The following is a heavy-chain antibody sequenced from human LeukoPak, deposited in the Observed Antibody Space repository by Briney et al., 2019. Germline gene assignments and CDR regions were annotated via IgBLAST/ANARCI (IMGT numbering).Heavy chain of an antibody. V-gene: IGHV1-18*01. D-gene: IGHD3-3*01. CDR1: GYTFTSYG. CDR3: ARDVYDFWSGYYYGGYNWFDP. CDR2: ISAYNGNT. J-gene: IGHJ5*02. Sequence: ASVTVSCKASGYTFTSYGISWVRQAPGQGLEWMGWISAYNGNTNYAQKLQGRVTMTTDTSTSTAYMELRSLRSDDTAVYYCARDVYDFWSGYYYGGYNWFDPWGQGTLVTVSS.